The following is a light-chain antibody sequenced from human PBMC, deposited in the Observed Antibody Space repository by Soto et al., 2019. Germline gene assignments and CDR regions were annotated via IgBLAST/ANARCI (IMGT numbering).Light chain of an antibody. CDR1: QSVYSNY. CDR3: QQYGRSPRVLFT. CDR2: AAS. J-gene: IGKJ3*01. Sequence: EIVLTQSPGTLSLSPGERATLSCRASQSVYSNYLAWYQQKPGQAHRLLRYAASRSATGIPDRFSGSGSGTDFTLTISRLEPEDSAVYYCQQYGRSPRVLFTFGPGTKVDIK. V-gene: IGKV3-20*01.